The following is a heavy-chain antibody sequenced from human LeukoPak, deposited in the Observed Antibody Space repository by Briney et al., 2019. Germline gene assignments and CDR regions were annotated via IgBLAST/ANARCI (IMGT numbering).Heavy chain of an antibody. D-gene: IGHD3-3*01. CDR2: MNPNSGNT. CDR3: ARVNYDFWSGYTYWFDP. Sequence: ASVKVSCKASGYTFTSYDINWVRQATGQGLEWMGWMNPNSGNTGYAQKFQGRVTMTRNTSISTAYMELSSLRSEDTAVYYCARVNYDFWSGYTYWFDPWGQGTLVTVSS. CDR1: GYTFTSYD. V-gene: IGHV1-8*01. J-gene: IGHJ5*02.